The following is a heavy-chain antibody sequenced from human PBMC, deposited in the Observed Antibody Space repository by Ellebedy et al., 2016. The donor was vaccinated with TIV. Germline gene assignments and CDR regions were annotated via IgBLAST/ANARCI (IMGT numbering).Heavy chain of an antibody. Sequence: ASVKVSXXASGYTFTSYYMHWVRQAPGQGLEWMGIINPSGGSTSYAQKFQGRVTMTRDTSTSTVYMELRSLRSDDTAVYYCATITMVRGVIIRFDPWGQGTLVTVSS. D-gene: IGHD3-10*01. J-gene: IGHJ5*02. CDR2: INPSGGST. CDR3: ATITMVRGVIIRFDP. V-gene: IGHV1-46*01. CDR1: GYTFTSYY.